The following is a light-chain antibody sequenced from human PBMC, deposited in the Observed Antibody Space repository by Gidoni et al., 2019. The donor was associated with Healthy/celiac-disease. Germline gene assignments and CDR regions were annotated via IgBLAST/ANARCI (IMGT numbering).Light chain of an antibody. V-gene: IGKV3-15*01. CDR2: GAS. J-gene: IGKJ4*01. CDR3: QQYNNWPPGST. CDR1: QSVSSN. Sequence: EIVMTQSPATLSVSPGERATLSCRASQSVSSNFAWYQQKPGQAPRLLIYGASTRATGIPARFSGSGSGTEFTLTISSLQSEDFAVYYCQQYNNWPPGSTFGGGTKVEIK.